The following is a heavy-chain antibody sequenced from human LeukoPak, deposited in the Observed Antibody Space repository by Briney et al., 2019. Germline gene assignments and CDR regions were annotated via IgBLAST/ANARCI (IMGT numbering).Heavy chain of an antibody. CDR3: ARAPAYGDIMWYFDL. CDR1: GFTFSSYA. Sequence: GGSLRLSCAASGFTFSSYAMHWVRQAPGKGLEWVAVISYDGSNKYYADSVKGRFTISRDNSKNTLYLQMNSLRAEDTAVYYCARAPAYGDIMWYFDLWGRGTLVTVSS. CDR2: ISYDGSNK. J-gene: IGHJ2*01. V-gene: IGHV3-30-3*01. D-gene: IGHD4-17*01.